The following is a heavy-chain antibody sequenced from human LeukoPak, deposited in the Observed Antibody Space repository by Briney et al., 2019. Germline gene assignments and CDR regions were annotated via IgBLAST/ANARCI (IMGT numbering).Heavy chain of an antibody. D-gene: IGHD3-10*01. CDR1: GYTFTSYY. Sequence: ASVKVSCKASGYTFTSYYMHWVRQAPGQGLEWMGIINPSGGSTSYAQKFQGRVTMTRDTSTSTAYMELSRLRSDDTAVYYCARDSRVTNGDYWGQGTLVTVSS. CDR2: INPSGGST. J-gene: IGHJ4*02. CDR3: ARDSRVTNGDY. V-gene: IGHV1-46*01.